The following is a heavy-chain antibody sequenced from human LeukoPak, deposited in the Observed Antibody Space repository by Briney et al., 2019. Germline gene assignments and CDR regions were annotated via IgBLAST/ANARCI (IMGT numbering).Heavy chain of an antibody. D-gene: IGHD2-2*01. V-gene: IGHV3-21*01. CDR3: ARDHCSSSSCFPSETNYFDS. CDR2: ISSSRSYI. Sequence: GGSLRLSCAASGFTFSSYSMNWVRQAPGKGLEWVSSISSSRSYIYNADSVKGRFTISRDNAKNSLYLKMNSLRAEDTAVYYCARDHCSSSSCFPSETNYFDSWGQGTPVTVSS. J-gene: IGHJ4*02. CDR1: GFTFSSYS.